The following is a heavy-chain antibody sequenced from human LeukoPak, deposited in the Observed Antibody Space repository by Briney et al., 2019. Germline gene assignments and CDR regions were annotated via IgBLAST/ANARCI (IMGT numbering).Heavy chain of an antibody. Sequence: GGSLRLSCAASGFTFDDYGMSWVRQAPGKGLEWVSGINWNGGSTGYADSVKGRFTISRDNAKNSLYLQMNSLRAEDTAVYYCARDSVAVAGTGYGFDYWGQGTLVTVSS. V-gene: IGHV3-20*04. J-gene: IGHJ4*02. CDR1: GFTFDDYG. CDR3: ARDSVAVAGTGYGFDY. D-gene: IGHD6-19*01. CDR2: INWNGGST.